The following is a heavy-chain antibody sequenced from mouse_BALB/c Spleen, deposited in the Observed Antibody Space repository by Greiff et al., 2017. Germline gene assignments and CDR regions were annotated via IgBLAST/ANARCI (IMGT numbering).Heavy chain of an antibody. CDR2: INPDSSTI. Sequence: EVKLVESGGGLVQPGGSLKLSCAASGFDFSRYWMSWVRQAPGKGLEWIGEINPDSSTINYTPSLKDKFIISRDNAKNTLYLQMSKVRSEDTALYYCAREGITRDYYAMDYWGQGTSVTVSS. CDR3: AREGITRDYYAMDY. CDR1: GFDFSRYW. V-gene: IGHV4-1*02. D-gene: IGHD2-4*01. J-gene: IGHJ4*01.